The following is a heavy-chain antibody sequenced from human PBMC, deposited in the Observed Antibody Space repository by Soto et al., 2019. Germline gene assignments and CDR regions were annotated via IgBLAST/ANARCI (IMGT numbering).Heavy chain of an antibody. J-gene: IGHJ6*03. CDR1: GLTFPSSA. D-gene: IGHD3-3*01. CDR2: IVVANGNT. CDR3: AAKPDFWSGLYYMDV. V-gene: IGHV1-58*02. Sequence: SVKLSCKASGLTFPSSAMHWVRQARGQRLEWIGWIVVANGNTNYAQKFQERVTITRDMSTSTAYMELSSLRFEDTAVYYCAAKPDFWSGLYYMDVWGKGTTVTSP.